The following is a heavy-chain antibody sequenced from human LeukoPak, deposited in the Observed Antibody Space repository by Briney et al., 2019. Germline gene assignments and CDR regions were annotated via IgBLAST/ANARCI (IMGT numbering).Heavy chain of an antibody. CDR1: GFTFSTYA. D-gene: IGHD6-13*01. CDR2: ISSSSSYI. Sequence: GGSLRLSCAASGFTFSTYAMSWVRQAPGKGLEWVSSISSSSSYIYYADSVKGRFTISRDNAKNSLYLQMNSLRAEDTAVYYCAREGYSSSWYLGDAFDIWGQGTMVTVSS. CDR3: AREGYSSSWYLGDAFDI. V-gene: IGHV3-21*01. J-gene: IGHJ3*02.